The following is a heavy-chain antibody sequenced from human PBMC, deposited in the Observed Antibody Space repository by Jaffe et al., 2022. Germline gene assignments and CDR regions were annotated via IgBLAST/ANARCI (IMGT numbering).Heavy chain of an antibody. CDR3: ARDLCDYYDSSGYTYYYYYYMDV. Sequence: QVQLQESGPGLVKPSQTLSLTCTVSGGSISSGSYYWSWIRQPAGKGLEWIGRIYTSGSTNYNPSLKSRVTISVDTSKNQFSLKLSSVTAADTAVYYCARDLCDYYDSSGYTYYYYYYMDVWGKGTTVTVSS. D-gene: IGHD3-22*01. CDR1: GGSISSGSYY. CDR2: IYTSGST. V-gene: IGHV4-61*02. J-gene: IGHJ6*03.